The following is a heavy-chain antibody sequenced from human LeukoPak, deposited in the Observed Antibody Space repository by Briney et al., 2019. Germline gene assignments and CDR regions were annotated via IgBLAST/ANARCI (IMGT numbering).Heavy chain of an antibody. V-gene: IGHV3-74*01. CDR2: IYIDGSST. CDR1: GFTFSSYW. J-gene: IGHJ5*02. D-gene: IGHD2/OR15-2a*01. CDR3: TRERERKLYYWFDP. Sequence: PGGSLRLSCAASGFTFSSYWMHWVRQVPGKGLVWVSRIYIDGSSTNYADSVNGRFTISRDNAKNTVYLQMNGLRAEDTAMYYCTRERERKLYYWFDPWGQGTLVTASS.